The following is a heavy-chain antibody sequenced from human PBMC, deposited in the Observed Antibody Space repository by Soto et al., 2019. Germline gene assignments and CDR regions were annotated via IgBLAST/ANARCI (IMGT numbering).Heavy chain of an antibody. CDR2: ISYDGSNK. CDR1: GCTFSSFG. D-gene: IGHD6-13*01. J-gene: IGHJ4*02. Sequence: GRSLRLSWAASGCTFSSFGMRWIRQAQGKGLEWVAVISYDGSNKYYADSVKGRFTISRDNSKNTLYLQMNSLRAEDTAVYYCAKGGIAGEIDPKDNPLHWGQGTLVTVSS. V-gene: IGHV3-30*18. CDR3: AKGGIAGEIDPKDNPLH.